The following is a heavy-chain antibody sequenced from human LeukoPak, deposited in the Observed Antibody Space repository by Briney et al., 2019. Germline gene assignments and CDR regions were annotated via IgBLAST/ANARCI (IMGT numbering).Heavy chain of an antibody. J-gene: IGHJ4*02. V-gene: IGHV5-51*01. Sequence: GESLKISCKGSGYSFTTYWIGWVRQMPGKGLEWMGIIYPGDSDTRYSPSFQGQVTISADKSISTAYLQWSSLKASDTAMYYCAVPQTGREVGATPWGQGTLVTVSS. D-gene: IGHD1-26*01. CDR3: AVPQTGREVGATP. CDR2: IYPGDSDT. CDR1: GYSFTTYW.